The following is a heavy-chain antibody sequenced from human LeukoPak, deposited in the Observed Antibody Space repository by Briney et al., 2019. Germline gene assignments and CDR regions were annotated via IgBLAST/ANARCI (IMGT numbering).Heavy chain of an antibody. V-gene: IGHV3-7*03. CDR2: MKGDGSEI. J-gene: IGHJ4*02. CDR3: AKGYYYDSSGTPVLDY. D-gene: IGHD3-22*01. CDR1: GFIFSTYW. Sequence: GSLRLSCAASGFIFSTYWMMWARQAPGKGLEWVANMKGDGSEIHYVDSVKGRFTISRDNSKNTLYLQMNSLRAEDTAVYYCAKGYYYDSSGTPVLDYWGQGTLVTVSS.